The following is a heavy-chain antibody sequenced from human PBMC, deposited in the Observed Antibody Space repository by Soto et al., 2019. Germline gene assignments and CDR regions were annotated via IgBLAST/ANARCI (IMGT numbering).Heavy chain of an antibody. CDR2: ISAYNGNT. J-gene: IGHJ3*02. D-gene: IGHD3-10*01. Sequence: ASVKVSCKASAYTFTSYGISWVRQAPGQGLEWMGWISAYNGNTNYAQKLQGRVTMTTDTSTSTAYMELRSLRSDDTAVYYCARDLGELGGWYSGAFDIWGQGTMVTVSS. V-gene: IGHV1-18*01. CDR1: AYTFTSYG. CDR3: ARDLGELGGWYSGAFDI.